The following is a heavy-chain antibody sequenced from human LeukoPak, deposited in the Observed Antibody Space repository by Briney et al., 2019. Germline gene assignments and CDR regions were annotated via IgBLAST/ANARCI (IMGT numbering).Heavy chain of an antibody. CDR1: GGSISSGGYY. CDR3: ARGDSSWYEGNWFDP. CDR2: IYYSGST. J-gene: IGHJ5*02. Sequence: KTSQTLSLTCTVSGGSISSGGYYWSWIRQHPGKGLEWFGYIYYSGSTYYNPSLKSRVTISVDTSKNQFSLKLSSVTAADTAVYYCARGDSSWYEGNWFDPWGQGTLVTVSS. V-gene: IGHV4-31*03. D-gene: IGHD6-13*01.